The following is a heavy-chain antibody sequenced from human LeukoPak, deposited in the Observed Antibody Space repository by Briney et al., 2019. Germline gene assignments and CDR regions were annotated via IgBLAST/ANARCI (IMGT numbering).Heavy chain of an antibody. CDR3: AKVLLRALNYMDV. CDR1: GFTFSSYS. V-gene: IGHV3-48*01. Sequence: LPGGSLRLSCAASGFTFSSYSMNWVRQAPGKGLEWVSYISSSSSTIYYADSVKGRFTISRDNAKNSLYLQMNSLRAEDTAVYYCAKVLLRALNYMDVWGKGTTVTVSS. J-gene: IGHJ6*03. CDR2: ISSSSSTI. D-gene: IGHD2-15*01.